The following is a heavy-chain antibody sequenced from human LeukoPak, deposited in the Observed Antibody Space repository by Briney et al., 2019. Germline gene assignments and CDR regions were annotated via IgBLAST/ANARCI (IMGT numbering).Heavy chain of an antibody. J-gene: IGHJ6*02. CDR3: ARRQNYYDSSGYNYGMDV. CDR2: IYPGDPDT. V-gene: IGHV5-51*01. D-gene: IGHD3-22*01. CDR1: GYSFTSYW. Sequence: GESLKISCKGSGYSFTSYWIGRVRQMPGKGLEWMGIIYPGDPDTRYSPSFQGQVTISADKSISTAYLQWSSLKASDTAMYYCARRQNYYDSSGYNYGMDVWGQGTTVTVSS.